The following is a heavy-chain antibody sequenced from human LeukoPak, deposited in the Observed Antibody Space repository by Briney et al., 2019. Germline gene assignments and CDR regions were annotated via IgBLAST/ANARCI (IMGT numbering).Heavy chain of an antibody. CDR2: ISSSSSYI. CDR3: ARDGSREDYYMDV. V-gene: IGHV3-21*01. Sequence: KPGGSLRLSCAASGFTFSSYSMNWVRQAPGKGLEGVSSISSSSSYIYYADSVKGRFTISRDNAKNSLYLQMNSLRAEDTAVYYCARDGSREDYYMDVWGKGTTVTVSS. D-gene: IGHD1-26*01. CDR1: GFTFSSYS. J-gene: IGHJ6*03.